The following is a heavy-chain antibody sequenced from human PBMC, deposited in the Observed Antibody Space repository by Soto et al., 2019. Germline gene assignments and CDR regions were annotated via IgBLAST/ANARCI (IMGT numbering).Heavy chain of an antibody. CDR1: GSSINSSGYY. Sequence: PSETLSLTCTVSGSSINSSGYYWGWIRQPPGKGLEWIGSMFYGASTYYNPSLKSRVTVSVDTSKNQFSLNLRSVTAADTAVYYCARLPSRHLVGYWGQGTLVTVSS. V-gene: IGHV4-39*01. J-gene: IGHJ4*02. CDR2: MFYGAST. D-gene: IGHD2-15*01. CDR3: ARLPSRHLVGY.